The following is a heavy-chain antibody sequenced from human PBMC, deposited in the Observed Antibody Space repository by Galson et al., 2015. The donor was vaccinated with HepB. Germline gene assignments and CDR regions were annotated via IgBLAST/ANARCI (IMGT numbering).Heavy chain of an antibody. J-gene: IGHJ6*02. Sequence: ETLSLTCAVYGGSFRGYYWSWIRQPPGKGLEWIGEINQRGSTNYNVSLKSRVTISVDRSKNQFSLNLSSVTAADTAVYYCARSGFEGSESFKRNHRGHRGSGVDVWGQGITVIVSS. V-gene: IGHV4-34*01. CDR3: ARSGFEGSESFKRNHRGHRGSGVDV. D-gene: IGHD3-10*01. CDR1: GGSFRGYY. CDR2: INQRGST.